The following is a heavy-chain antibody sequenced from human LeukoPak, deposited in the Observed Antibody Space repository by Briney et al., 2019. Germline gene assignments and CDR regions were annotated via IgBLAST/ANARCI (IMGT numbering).Heavy chain of an antibody. J-gene: IGHJ5*02. V-gene: IGHV1-18*01. CDR1: GYIFKNKA. D-gene: IGHD3-9*01. Sequence: ASVKVSCKASGYIFKNKAISWVRQAPGQGPEWMGWISPYHGTTNYAQNFQGRVSMTTDTSTSTVYMELRSLRSDDTAVYYCARGYYDILTGLNWFDPWGQGTLVTVSS. CDR2: ISPYHGTT. CDR3: ARGYYDILTGLNWFDP.